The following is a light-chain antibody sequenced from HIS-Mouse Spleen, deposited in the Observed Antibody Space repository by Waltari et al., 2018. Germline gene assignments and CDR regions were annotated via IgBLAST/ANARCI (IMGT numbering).Light chain of an antibody. CDR2: EVS. Sequence: QSALTQPASVSGSPGQSITISCTETSSDVGGYNSFSWYQQHPGKAPNPMIYEVSNRPSGVSNRFSGSKSGNTASLTISGLQAEDEADYYCSSYTSSSTYVFGTGTKVTVL. CDR3: SSYTSSSTYV. CDR1: SSDVGGYNS. J-gene: IGLJ1*01. V-gene: IGLV2-14*01.